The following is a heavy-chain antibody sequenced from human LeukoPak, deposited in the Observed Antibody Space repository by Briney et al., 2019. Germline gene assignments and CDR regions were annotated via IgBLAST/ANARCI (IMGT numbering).Heavy chain of an antibody. D-gene: IGHD3-22*01. Sequence: PGGSLRLSCAASGFTFSDYYMSWIRQAPGKGLEWVSYISSSGSTIYYADSVKGRFTISRDNAKNSLYLQMNSLRAEDTAVYYCARAFRDYYDSSGYYYYFDYWGQGTLVTVSS. J-gene: IGHJ4*02. V-gene: IGHV3-11*01. CDR2: ISSSGSTI. CDR3: ARAFRDYYDSSGYYYYFDY. CDR1: GFTFSDYY.